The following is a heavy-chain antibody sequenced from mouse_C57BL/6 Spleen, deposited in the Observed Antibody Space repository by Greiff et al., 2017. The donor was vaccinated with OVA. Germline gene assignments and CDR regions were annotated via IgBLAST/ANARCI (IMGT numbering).Heavy chain of an antibody. V-gene: IGHV1-82*01. CDR2: IYPGDGDT. Sequence: QVQLKESGPELVKPGASVKISCKASGYAFSSSWMNWVKQRPGKGLEWIGRIYPGDGDTNYNGKFKGKATLTADKSSSTAYMQLSSLTSEDSAVYFCASILLRSSGGYWGQGTTLTVSS. CDR1: GYAFSSSW. D-gene: IGHD1-1*01. CDR3: ASILLRSSGGY. J-gene: IGHJ2*01.